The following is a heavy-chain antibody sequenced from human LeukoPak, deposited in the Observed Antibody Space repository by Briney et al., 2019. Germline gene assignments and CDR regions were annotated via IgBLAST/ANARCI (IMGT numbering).Heavy chain of an antibody. Sequence: GGSLRLSCAGSGFTFSSYAMTWVRQAPGKGLEWVSGTIGSGGSTYYADSVNGRFTMSRDNSKNTLYLQMNSLGAEDTAVYYCATAGCTDGICYPDYWGQGTLVSVSS. CDR2: TIGSGGST. CDR3: ATAGCTDGICYPDY. V-gene: IGHV3-23*01. D-gene: IGHD2-8*01. CDR1: GFTFSSYA. J-gene: IGHJ4*02.